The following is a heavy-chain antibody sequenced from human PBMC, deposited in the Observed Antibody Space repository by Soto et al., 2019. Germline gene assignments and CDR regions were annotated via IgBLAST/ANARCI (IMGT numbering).Heavy chain of an antibody. V-gene: IGHV4-30-4*01. CDR2: IYYSGST. J-gene: IGHJ4*02. CDR3: AISGGNSVYFHY. CDR1: GGSISSGDYY. D-gene: IGHD1-1*01. Sequence: SETLSLTCTVSGGSISSGDYYWSWIRQPPGKGLEWIGYIYYSGSTYYNPSLKSRVTISVDTSKNQFSPKLSSVTAADTAVYYCAISGGNSVYFHYWGQGPLVTV.